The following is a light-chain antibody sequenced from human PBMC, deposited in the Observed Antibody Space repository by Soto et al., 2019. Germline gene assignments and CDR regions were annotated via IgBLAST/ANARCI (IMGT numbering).Light chain of an antibody. Sequence: EIVMTQSPATLSVSPGERASLSCRASHSVFSNLAWYQQKPGQAPRLLIYGASTRATGIPARFSGSGSGTEFTLTISSLQSEDFAVYYCQQYGSSPLFTFGPGTKVDFK. CDR2: GAS. J-gene: IGKJ3*01. V-gene: IGKV3-15*01. CDR3: QQYGSSPLFT. CDR1: HSVFSN.